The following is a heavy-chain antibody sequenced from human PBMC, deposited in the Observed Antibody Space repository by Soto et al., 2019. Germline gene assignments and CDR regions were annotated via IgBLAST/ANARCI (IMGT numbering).Heavy chain of an antibody. D-gene: IGHD6-13*01. V-gene: IGHV3-23*01. J-gene: IGHJ6*02. Sequence: GGSLRLSCAASGFTFSSYAMSWVRQAPGKGLEWVSAISGSGGSTYYADSVKGRFTISRDNSKNTLYLQMNSLRAEDTAVYYCARMGSSSWDTYYYYGMDVWGQGTTVTVSS. CDR2: ISGSGGST. CDR1: GFTFSSYA. CDR3: ARMGSSSWDTYYYYGMDV.